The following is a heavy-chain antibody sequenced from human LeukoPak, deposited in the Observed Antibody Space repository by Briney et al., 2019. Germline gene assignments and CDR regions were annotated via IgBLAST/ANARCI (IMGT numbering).Heavy chain of an antibody. J-gene: IGHJ4*02. D-gene: IGHD2-8*01. CDR3: ASILGYCTNGVCSDY. Sequence: GGSLRLSCAASGFTFSSYAMHWVRQAPGKGLEWVAVISYDGSNKYYAASVKGRFTISRDNSKNTLYLQMNSLRAEDTAVYYCASILGYCTNGVCSDYWGQGTLVTVSS. CDR2: ISYDGSNK. V-gene: IGHV3-30-3*01. CDR1: GFTFSSYA.